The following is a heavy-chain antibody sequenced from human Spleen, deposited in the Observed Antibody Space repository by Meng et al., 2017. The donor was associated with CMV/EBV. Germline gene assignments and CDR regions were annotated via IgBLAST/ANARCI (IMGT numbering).Heavy chain of an antibody. CDR2: IIPGFGTA. V-gene: IGHV1-69*06. CDR3: ARRTTSIAAAGTTHYGMDV. Sequence: SVKVSCKASGGTFNNYAISWVRQAPGQGLEWMGGIIPGFGTANYAQKFQGRVTITADKSTSTAYMELSSLRSEDTAVYYCARRTTSIAAAGTTHYGMDVWGQGTTVTVSS. D-gene: IGHD6-13*01. J-gene: IGHJ6*02. CDR1: GGTFNNYA.